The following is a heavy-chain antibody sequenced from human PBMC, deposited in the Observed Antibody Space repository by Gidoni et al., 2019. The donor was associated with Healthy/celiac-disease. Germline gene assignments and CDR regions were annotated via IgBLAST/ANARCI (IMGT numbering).Heavy chain of an antibody. CDR3: ARESWYWDHFDY. Sequence: EVQLVEAGGGLVQPGGSLSLSCAASGFTFSSYGMSWGRQAPGKGLEWVANIKQDGSEKYYVDSVKGRFTISRDNAKNSLYLQMNSLRAEDTAVYYCARESWYWDHFDYWGQGTLVTVSS. V-gene: IGHV3-7*01. CDR2: IKQDGSEK. J-gene: IGHJ4*02. CDR1: GFTFSSYG. D-gene: IGHD6-13*01.